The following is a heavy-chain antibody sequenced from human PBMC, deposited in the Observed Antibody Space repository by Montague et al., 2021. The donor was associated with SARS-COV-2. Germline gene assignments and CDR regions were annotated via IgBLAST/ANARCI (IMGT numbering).Heavy chain of an antibody. CDR3: ARDNYDYVWGSYRYIY. V-gene: IGHV3-30*04. CDR1: GFTFSRYA. J-gene: IGHJ4*02. CDR2: ISYDLSNK. Sequence: SLRLSCAASGFTFSRYAMHLVRQAPVKGLEWVAVISYDLSNKYYSNSXKGRFTISRDNSKNTLYLQMNSLRAEDTAVYYCARDNYDYVWGSYRYIYWGQGTLVTVSS. D-gene: IGHD3-16*02.